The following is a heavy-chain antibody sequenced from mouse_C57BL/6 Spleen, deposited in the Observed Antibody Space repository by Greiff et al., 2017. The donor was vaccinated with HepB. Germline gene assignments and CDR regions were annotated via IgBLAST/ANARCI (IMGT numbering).Heavy chain of an antibody. D-gene: IGHD1-1*01. J-gene: IGHJ4*01. CDR3: ARDWVTTVVATGDYAMDY. Sequence: VQLQQSGPELVKPGASVKISCKASGYAFSSSWMNWVKQRPGKGLEWIGRIYPGDGDTNYNGTFKGKATLTADNSSSTAYMQPSSLTSEDSAVYFCARDWVTTVVATGDYAMDYWGQGTSVTVSS. CDR1: GYAFSSSW. V-gene: IGHV1-82*01. CDR2: IYPGDGDT.